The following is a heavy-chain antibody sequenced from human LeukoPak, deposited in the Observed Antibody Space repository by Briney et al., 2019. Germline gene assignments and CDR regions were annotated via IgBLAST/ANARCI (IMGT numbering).Heavy chain of an antibody. CDR1: GFTFSSYG. D-gene: IGHD3-3*01. J-gene: IGHJ4*02. CDR3: LTGDYDFWSGFYSPNHYFDY. Sequence: PGGSLRLSCAASGFTFSSYGMHWVRQAPGKGLEWVAVIWYDGSNKYYADSVKGRFTISRDDSKNTLFLQMNSLKTEDTAVYYCLTGDYDFWSGFYSPNHYFDYWGQGTLVTVSS. V-gene: IGHV3-33*01. CDR2: IWYDGSNK.